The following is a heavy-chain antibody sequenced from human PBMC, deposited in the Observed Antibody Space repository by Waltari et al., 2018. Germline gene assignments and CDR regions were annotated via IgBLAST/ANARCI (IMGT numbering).Heavy chain of an antibody. Sequence: EVQLVESGGGLVQRGVSLRLSCAASGFLFGYYWMSWVRQVPGKGLEWVANIKQDGSEKYSVDAVKGRFTIFRDNAKNSLYLQMNSLRAEDTAIYYCARVASGGFLEYSKGFDFWGQGALVTVSS. D-gene: IGHD3-3*01. CDR2: IKQDGSEK. J-gene: IGHJ4*02. CDR1: GFLFGYYW. CDR3: ARVASGGFLEYSKGFDF. V-gene: IGHV3-7*01.